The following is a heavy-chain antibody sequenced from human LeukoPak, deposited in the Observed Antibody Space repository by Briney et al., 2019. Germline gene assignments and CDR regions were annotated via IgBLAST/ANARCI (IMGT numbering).Heavy chain of an antibody. CDR1: GFTFSSYA. V-gene: IGHV3-23*01. CDR2: ISGSGAGT. D-gene: IGHD6-6*01. J-gene: IGHJ3*02. CDR3: ARDSIQSSSPTGSDAFDI. Sequence: PGGSLRLSCAASGFTFSSYAMSWVRQAPGKGLEWGSAISGSGAGTYYADSVKGRFTISRDHSKNTLYLQMNSLRAEDTAVYYCARDSIQSSSPTGSDAFDIWGQGTMVTVSS.